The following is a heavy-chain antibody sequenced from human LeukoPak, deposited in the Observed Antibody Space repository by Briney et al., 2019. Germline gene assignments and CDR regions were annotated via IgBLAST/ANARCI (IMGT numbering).Heavy chain of an antibody. V-gene: IGHV3-30*18. CDR2: ISYDGSNK. CDR3: AKDVRALNNYGSGSSGFY. CDR1: GFTFSSHG. Sequence: GRSLRLSCAASGFTFSSHGMHWVRQAPGKGPEWVAVISYDGSNKYYADPVKGRFTISRDNSKNTLYLQMNSLRVEDTAVYYCAKDVRALNNYGSGSSGFYWGQGTLVTVSS. D-gene: IGHD3-10*01. J-gene: IGHJ4*02.